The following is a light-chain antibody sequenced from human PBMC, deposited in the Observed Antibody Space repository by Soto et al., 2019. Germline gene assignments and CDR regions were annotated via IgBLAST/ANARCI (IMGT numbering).Light chain of an antibody. CDR2: GAS. CDR3: QQSYTTPRK. CDR1: QSIRTS. J-gene: IGKJ1*01. Sequence: QMTQSPSSLSASVGARITITCRASQSIRTSLNWYQQQPGKAPRLLIYGASTLQSGVPSRFSGSVSATDCTLNVSSLQPEDSAIYYCQQSYTTPRKFGQGTTVEV. V-gene: IGKV1-39*01.